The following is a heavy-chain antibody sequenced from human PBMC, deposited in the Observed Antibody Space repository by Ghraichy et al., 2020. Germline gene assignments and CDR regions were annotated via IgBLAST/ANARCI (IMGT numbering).Heavy chain of an antibody. CDR3: ARDYGDYGAGNWFDP. D-gene: IGHD4-17*01. J-gene: IGHJ5*02. V-gene: IGHV1-18*01. Sequence: ASVKVSCKASGYTFTSYGISWVRQAPGQGLEWMGWISAYNGNTNYAQKLQGRVTMTTDTSTSTAYMELRSLRSDDTAVYYCARDYGDYGAGNWFDPWGQGTLVTVSS. CDR1: GYTFTSYG. CDR2: ISAYNGNT.